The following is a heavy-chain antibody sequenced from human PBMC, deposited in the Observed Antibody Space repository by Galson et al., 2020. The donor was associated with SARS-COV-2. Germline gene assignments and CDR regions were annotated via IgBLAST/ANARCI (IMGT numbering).Heavy chain of an antibody. CDR2: IYPGDSDT. Sequence: KIGESLKISCKGSGYSFTSYWIGWVRQMPGKGLEWMGIIYPGDSDTRYSPSFQGQVTISADKSISTAYLQWSSLKASDTAMYYCARPINYDIVTGWVDYWGQGTLVTVSS. J-gene: IGHJ4*02. D-gene: IGHD3-9*01. CDR1: GYSFTSYW. V-gene: IGHV5-51*01. CDR3: ARPINYDIVTGWVDY.